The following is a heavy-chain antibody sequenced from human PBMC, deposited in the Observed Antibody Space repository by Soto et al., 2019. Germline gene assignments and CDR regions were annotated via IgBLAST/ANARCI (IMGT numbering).Heavy chain of an antibody. CDR1: GFTFSSYA. V-gene: IGHV3-23*01. CDR3: AKDRGDIVVVPAAYFFDY. Sequence: PGGSLRLSCAASGFTFSSYAMSWVRQAPGKGLEWVSAISGSGGSTYYADSVKGRFTISRDNSKNTLYLQMNSLRAEDTAVYYCAKDRGDIVVVPAAYFFDYWGQGTLVTVSS. D-gene: IGHD2-2*01. CDR2: ISGSGGST. J-gene: IGHJ4*02.